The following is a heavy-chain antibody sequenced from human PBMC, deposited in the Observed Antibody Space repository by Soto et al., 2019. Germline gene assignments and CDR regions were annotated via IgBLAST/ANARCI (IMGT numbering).Heavy chain of an antibody. CDR2: ISAYNGNT. J-gene: IGHJ4*02. Sequence: QVQLVQSGAEVKKPGASVKVSCKASGYTFTSYGISWVRQAPGQGLEWMGWISAYNGNTNYAQKLQGRDTMTTDTSTSTAYMELRSLRSDDTAVYYCARDGSGYYDSSGYSYFDYWGQGTLVTVSS. V-gene: IGHV1-18*01. CDR1: GYTFTSYG. CDR3: ARDGSGYYDSSGYSYFDY. D-gene: IGHD3-22*01.